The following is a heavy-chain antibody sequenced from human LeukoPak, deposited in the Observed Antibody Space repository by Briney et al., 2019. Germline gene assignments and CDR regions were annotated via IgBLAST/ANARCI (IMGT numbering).Heavy chain of an antibody. J-gene: IGHJ3*02. CDR2: ITGSSNTI. CDR3: ATGLYYEESDDTFDI. Sequence: GGSLRLSCTASGFSFSTYTMNWVRQAPGKGLEGISSITGSSNTIYHADSVRGRLTISRDNAKNTLYLQMNSLRVEDTAVYYCATGLYYEESDDTFDIWGQGTMVTVSS. D-gene: IGHD3-3*01. V-gene: IGHV3-48*01. CDR1: GFSFSTYT.